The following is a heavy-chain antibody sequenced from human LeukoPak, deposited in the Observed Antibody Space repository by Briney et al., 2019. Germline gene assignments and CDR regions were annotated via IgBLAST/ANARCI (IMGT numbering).Heavy chain of an antibody. CDR3: ARDKDSWDYGDFYDN. CDR2: ISSSSSYI. D-gene: IGHD4-17*01. CDR1: GFTFSSYS. J-gene: IGHJ4*02. Sequence: GGSLRLSCAASGFTFSSYSMNWVRQAPGKGLEWVSSISSSSSYIYYADSVKGRFTISRDNAKNSLYLQMNSLRAEDTAVYYCARDKDSWDYGDFYDNWGQGTLVTVSS. V-gene: IGHV3-21*01.